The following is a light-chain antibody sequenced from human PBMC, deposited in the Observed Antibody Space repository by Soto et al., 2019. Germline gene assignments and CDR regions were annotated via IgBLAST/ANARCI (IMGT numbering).Light chain of an antibody. V-gene: IGKV1-5*01. CDR2: DAS. CDR1: QSISSW. J-gene: IGKJ1*01. CDR3: QQYNSYLWT. Sequence: DIQMTQSPSTLSASVGDRVTITCRASQSISSWLAWYQQKPGKAPKLLIYDASSLESGVPSRFSGSGSGTEFTLPISSLQPDDFATYYCQQYNSYLWTFGQGTRVDIK.